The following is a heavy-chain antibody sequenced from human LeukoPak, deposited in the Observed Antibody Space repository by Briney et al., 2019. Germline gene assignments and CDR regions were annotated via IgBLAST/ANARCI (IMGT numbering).Heavy chain of an antibody. D-gene: IGHD3-22*01. V-gene: IGHV3-74*01. J-gene: IGHJ4*02. Sequence: PPGGSLRLSCAASGFTFSSYWMHWVRQAPGKGLVWVSRINSDGSRTSYADSVKGRFTISRDNAKNTLYLQMNSLRAEDTAVYYCARDGVYYYDSSGYYYGPYWGQGTLVTVSS. CDR3: ARDGVYYYDSSGYYYGPY. CDR1: GFTFSSYW. CDR2: INSDGSRT.